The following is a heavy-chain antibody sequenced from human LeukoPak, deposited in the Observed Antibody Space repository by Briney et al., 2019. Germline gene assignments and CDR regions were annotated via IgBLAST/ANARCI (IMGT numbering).Heavy chain of an antibody. CDR3: ARLSKGRFFDYIFDY. CDR2: IYHSTNT. D-gene: IGHD3-9*01. Sequence: SETLSLTCSVSGESIKSTSNYWAWVRQPPGKGLEWIGHIYHSTNTYYNPSLKSRVTMSVDTSNNQFSLKVHSVTAADTAVYYCARLSKGRFFDYIFDYWGQGTLVTVSS. CDR1: GESIKSTSNY. V-gene: IGHV4-39*01. J-gene: IGHJ4*02.